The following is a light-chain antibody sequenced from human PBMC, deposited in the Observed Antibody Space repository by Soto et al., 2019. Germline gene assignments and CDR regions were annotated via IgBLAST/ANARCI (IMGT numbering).Light chain of an antibody. CDR2: EVS. CDR1: SSDVGGYNS. CDR3: GSSANSSTSYV. Sequence: QSALTQPASVSGSPGQSITISCTGTSSDVGGYNSVSWYQQHPGKAPKLMIYEVSNRPSGVSNRFSASKSGNTASLTISGLQAEDEADYYCGSSANSSTSYVFGTGTKVTVL. V-gene: IGLV2-14*01. J-gene: IGLJ1*01.